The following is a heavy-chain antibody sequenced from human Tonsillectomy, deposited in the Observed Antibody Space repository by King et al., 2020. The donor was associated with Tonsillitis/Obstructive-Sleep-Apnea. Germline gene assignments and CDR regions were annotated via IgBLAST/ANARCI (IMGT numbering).Heavy chain of an antibody. V-gene: IGHV4-34*01. CDR2: INHSGST. D-gene: IGHD2-2*01. CDR3: AREDIVVVPAASGDAFDI. J-gene: IGHJ3*02. Sequence: VQLQQWGAGLLKPSETLSLTCAVYGGSFSGYFWSWIRQPPGKGLEWIGEINHSGSTNSNPSLKSRVTISVETSKNQFSLKLSSVTAADTAVYYCAREDIVVVPAASGDAFDIWGQGTMVTVSS. CDR1: GGSFSGYF.